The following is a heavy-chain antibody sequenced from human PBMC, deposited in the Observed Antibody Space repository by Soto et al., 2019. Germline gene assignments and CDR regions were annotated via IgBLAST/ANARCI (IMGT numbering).Heavy chain of an antibody. CDR2: ISAYNGNT. CDR1: GYTFTSYG. V-gene: IGHV1-18*01. Sequence: RASVKVSCKASGYTFTSYGISWVRQAPGQGLEWMGWISAYNGNTNYAQKLQGRVTMTTDTSTSTAYMELRSLRSDDTAVYYCARNVDTAMGDWYFDLWGRGTLVTVSS. D-gene: IGHD5-18*01. CDR3: ARNVDTAMGDWYFDL. J-gene: IGHJ2*01.